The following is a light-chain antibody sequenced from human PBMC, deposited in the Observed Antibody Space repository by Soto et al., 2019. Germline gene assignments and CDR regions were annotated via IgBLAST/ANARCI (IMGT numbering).Light chain of an antibody. J-gene: IGKJ1*01. V-gene: IGKV3-11*01. CDR3: QQRSNWPPT. CDR2: DAS. Sequence: EIVLTQSPATLSLSPGERATLSCRASQSVSSYLAWYQQKPGQAPRLLIYDASNRATGIPARFSGSGSGTDLHLTISSLEPEDFAVYYCQQRSNWPPTFGQGTKVEIK. CDR1: QSVSSY.